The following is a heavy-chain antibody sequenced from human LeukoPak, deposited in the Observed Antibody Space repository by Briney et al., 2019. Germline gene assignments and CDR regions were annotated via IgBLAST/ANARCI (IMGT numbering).Heavy chain of an antibody. Sequence: GGSPRLSCAASGFTFSSYGMHWVRQAPGKGLEWVAFIRYDGSNKYYADSVKGRFTISRDNSKNTLYLQMNSLRAEDTAVYYCAKDRGEAVALYYFDYWGQGTLVTVSS. D-gene: IGHD6-19*01. V-gene: IGHV3-30*02. J-gene: IGHJ4*02. CDR3: AKDRGEAVALYYFDY. CDR2: IRYDGSNK. CDR1: GFTFSSYG.